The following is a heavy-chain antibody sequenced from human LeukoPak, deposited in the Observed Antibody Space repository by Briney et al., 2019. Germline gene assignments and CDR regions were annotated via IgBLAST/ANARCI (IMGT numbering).Heavy chain of an antibody. CDR1: GYTLTDYY. J-gene: IGHJ4*02. CDR3: ARANFLYCSSSTCLFDY. D-gene: IGHD2-2*01. V-gene: IGHV1-2*02. CDR2: INPNDGDT. Sequence: ASVKVSCKASGYTLTDYYMHWVRQAPGQGFEWMGWINPNDGDTNYTQKFQGRVTMTRDTSISTAHMEVSRLRSDDMAVYYCARANFLYCSSSTCLFDYWGQGTLVTVSS.